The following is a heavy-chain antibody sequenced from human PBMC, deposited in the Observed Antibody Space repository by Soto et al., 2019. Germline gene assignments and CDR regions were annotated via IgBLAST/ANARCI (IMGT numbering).Heavy chain of an antibody. Sequence: ASVKVSCKASGYTFTSYGISWVRQAPGQGLEWMGWIIANNGNTNYAQKLQGRVTMTTDTSTSTAYMELSSLRSDETAVYYYAAGSYDRSVYYYGFAPGGQETLVTVS. CDR1: GYTFTSYG. CDR2: IIANNGNT. CDR3: AAGSYDRSVYYYGFAP. J-gene: IGHJ5*02. V-gene: IGHV1-18*01. D-gene: IGHD3-22*01.